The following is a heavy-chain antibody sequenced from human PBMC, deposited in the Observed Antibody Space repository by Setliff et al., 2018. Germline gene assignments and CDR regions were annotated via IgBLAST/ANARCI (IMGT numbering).Heavy chain of an antibody. J-gene: IGHJ6*03. CDR1: GGSISSGSYY. D-gene: IGHD3-22*01. CDR3: VREGVDSRSSTDYRYYMDV. CDR2: IHYSGST. V-gene: IGHV4-39*07. Sequence: SETLSLTCTVSGGSISSGSYYWGWIRQPPRKGLEWIGSIHYSGSTYYNPSLKSRVTISVDTYKNQFSLRLSSVTAADTAVYYCVREGVDSRSSTDYRYYMDVWGKGTTVTVSS.